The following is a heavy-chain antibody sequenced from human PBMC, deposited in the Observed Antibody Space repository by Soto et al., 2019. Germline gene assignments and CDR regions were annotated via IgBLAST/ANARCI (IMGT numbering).Heavy chain of an antibody. V-gene: IGHV1-69*12. J-gene: IGHJ6*02. D-gene: IGHD5-12*01. Sequence: QVQLVQSGAEVKKPGSSVKVSCKASGDTFSSYAISWVRQVPGQGLEWMGGIMPIFGTPDYAQNFQGRVTITADESTSKAYMELSSLRSEDTGVYSCARDKDRLQLGGNYYYIMDVWGQGTTVTVSS. CDR1: GDTFSSYA. CDR3: ARDKDRLQLGGNYYYIMDV. CDR2: IMPIFGTP.